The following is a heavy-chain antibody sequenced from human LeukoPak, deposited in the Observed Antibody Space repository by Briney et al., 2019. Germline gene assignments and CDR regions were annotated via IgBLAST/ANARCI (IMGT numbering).Heavy chain of an antibody. J-gene: IGHJ4*02. Sequence: GGSLRLSCVASGFTLSKYGMHWVPQAPARGLQWLAIIWYDGHNTYYADSVKGRFTISRDNSKNTLFLEMNDLKAEDTAVYYCAREWGLIAVAGGPGYWGQGTLVTVSS. D-gene: IGHD1-26*01. CDR3: AREWGLIAVAGGPGY. V-gene: IGHV3-33*03. CDR2: IWYDGHNT. CDR1: GFTLSKYG.